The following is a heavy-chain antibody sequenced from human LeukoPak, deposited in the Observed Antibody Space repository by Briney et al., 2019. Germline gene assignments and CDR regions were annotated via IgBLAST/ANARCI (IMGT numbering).Heavy chain of an antibody. CDR2: ISYDGSNK. D-gene: IGHD1-26*01. CDR1: GFTFSSYA. V-gene: IGHV3-30-3*01. CDR3: AKDGSGSYDLLDY. J-gene: IGHJ4*02. Sequence: PGRSLRLSCAASGFTFSSYAMHWVRQAPGKGLEWVAVISYDGSNKYYADSVKGRFTISRDNSKNTLYLQMNSLRAEDTAVYYCAKDGSGSYDLLDYWGQGTLVTVSS.